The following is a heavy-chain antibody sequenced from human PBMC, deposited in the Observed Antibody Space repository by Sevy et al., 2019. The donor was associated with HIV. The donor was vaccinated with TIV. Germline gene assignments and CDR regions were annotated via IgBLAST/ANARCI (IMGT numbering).Heavy chain of an antibody. CDR3: ARSDTAMGYYYYGMDV. J-gene: IGHJ6*02. V-gene: IGHV4-59*01. CDR2: IYYSGST. Sequence: SETLSLTCTVSGGSISSYYWSWIRQPPGKGLEWIGYIYYSGSTNYNPSLKSRVTIPVDTSKNQFSLKLSSVTAADTAVYYCARSDTAMGYYYYGMDVWGQGTTVTVSS. D-gene: IGHD5-18*01. CDR1: GGSISSYY.